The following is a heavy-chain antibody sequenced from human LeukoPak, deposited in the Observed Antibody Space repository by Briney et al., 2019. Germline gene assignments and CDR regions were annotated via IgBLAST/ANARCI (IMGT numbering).Heavy chain of an antibody. CDR1: GFIFSSYG. CDR3: AKPYSSSWYYPARYYFDY. J-gene: IGHJ4*02. V-gene: IGHV3-30*18. Sequence: PGGSLRLSCAASGFIFSSYGTHWVRQAPGKGLGWVAVISYGGSNKYYADSVKGRFTISRDNSKNTLYLQMNSLRAEDTAVYYCAKPYSSSWYYPARYYFDYWGQGTLVTVSS. D-gene: IGHD6-13*01. CDR2: ISYGGSNK.